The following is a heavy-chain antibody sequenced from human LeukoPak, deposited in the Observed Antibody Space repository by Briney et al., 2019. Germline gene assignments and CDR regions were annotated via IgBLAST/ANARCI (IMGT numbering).Heavy chain of an antibody. J-gene: IGHJ2*01. V-gene: IGHV6-1*01. CDR3: ARTQYDSGGYFDL. CDR1: GLSVYSNSAA. CDR2: TYYRPKWYN. D-gene: IGHD3-16*01. Sequence: SHPLPLTCSISGLSVYSNSAAWNRIRPSPSRGLEWLGRTYYRPKWYNDYAVSVKSRITINPDTSKNQFSLQLNSVTPEDTAVYYCARTQYDSGGYFDLWGRGTLVTVSS.